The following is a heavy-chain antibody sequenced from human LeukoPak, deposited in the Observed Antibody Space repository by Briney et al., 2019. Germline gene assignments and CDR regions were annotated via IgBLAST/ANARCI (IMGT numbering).Heavy chain of an antibody. Sequence: ASVKVSCKVSGYTLTELSMHWVRQAPGKGLEWMGGFDPEDGETIYAQKSQGRVTMTEDTSTDTAYMELSSLRTEDTALYYCVKDLVAASENVRGWYPMDYWGQGTLVTVSS. D-gene: IGHD6-19*01. CDR3: VKDLVAASENVRGWYPMDY. V-gene: IGHV1-24*01. J-gene: IGHJ4*02. CDR2: FDPEDGET. CDR1: GYTLTELS.